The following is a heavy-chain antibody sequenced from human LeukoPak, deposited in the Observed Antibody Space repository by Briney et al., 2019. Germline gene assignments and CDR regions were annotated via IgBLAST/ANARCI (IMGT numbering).Heavy chain of an antibody. J-gene: IGHJ4*02. V-gene: IGHV3-15*01. CDR2: IKSKTDGCTT. D-gene: IGHD1-26*01. Sequence: PGGSLRLSCAASGFTFSNAWMSWVRQAPGKGLEWVGRIKSKTDGCTTDYAAPVKGRFTISRDDSKNTLYLQMNSLKTEDTAVYYCTRWELGYWGQGTLVTVSS. CDR3: TRWELGY. CDR1: GFTFSNAW.